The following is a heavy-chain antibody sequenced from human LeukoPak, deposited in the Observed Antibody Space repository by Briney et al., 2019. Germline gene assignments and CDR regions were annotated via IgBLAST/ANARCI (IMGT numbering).Heavy chain of an antibody. CDR2: IYYSGST. CDR3: ARLDNWFDP. CDR1: GGSISSYY. J-gene: IGHJ5*02. V-gene: IGHV4-59*01. Sequence: SETLSLTCTVSGGSISSYYWSWIRQPPGKGLEWIGYIYYSGSTNYNPSLKSRVTISVDTSKNQFSLKLSSVTAADTAVYYCARLDNWFDPWGQGTLVTVSS.